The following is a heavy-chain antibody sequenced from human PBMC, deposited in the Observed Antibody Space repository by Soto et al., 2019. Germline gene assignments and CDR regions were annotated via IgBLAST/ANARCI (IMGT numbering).Heavy chain of an antibody. Sequence: GGSLRLSCAASGFTFSSYWMHWVRQAPGKGLVWVSRINSDGSSTSYADSVKGRFTISRDNAKNTLYLQMNSLRAEDTAVYYCARGRVGYSYGTAVDYWGQGTLVTVSS. CDR3: ARGRVGYSYGTAVDY. CDR2: INSDGSST. V-gene: IGHV3-74*01. CDR1: GFTFSSYW. D-gene: IGHD5-18*01. J-gene: IGHJ4*02.